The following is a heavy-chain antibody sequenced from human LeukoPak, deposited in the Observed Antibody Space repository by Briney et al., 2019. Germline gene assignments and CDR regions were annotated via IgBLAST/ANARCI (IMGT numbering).Heavy chain of an antibody. J-gene: IGHJ6*02. D-gene: IGHD3-22*01. Sequence: ASVKVSCKASGGTFSSYAISWVRQAPGQGLKWMGGIIPIFGTANYAQKFQGRVTITADESTSTAYMELSSLRSEDTAVYYCARDQGRITMIGYYYYGMDVWGQGTTVTVSS. V-gene: IGHV1-69*01. CDR3: ARDQGRITMIGYYYYGMDV. CDR1: GGTFSSYA. CDR2: IIPIFGTA.